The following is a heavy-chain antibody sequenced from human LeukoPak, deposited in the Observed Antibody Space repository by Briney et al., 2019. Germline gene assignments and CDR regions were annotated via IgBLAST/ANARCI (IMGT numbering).Heavy chain of an antibody. V-gene: IGHV1-2*02. D-gene: IGHD5-12*01. CDR3: ARVLNEYSGYDFDY. CDR2: INPNSGGT. J-gene: IGHJ4*02. CDR1: GYTFTGYY. Sequence: GASVKVSCKASGYTFTGYYMHWVRQAPGQGLEWMGWINPNSGGTNYAQKFQGRVTMTRDTSISTAYMELSRLRSDYTAVYYCARVLNEYSGYDFDYWGQGTLVTVSS.